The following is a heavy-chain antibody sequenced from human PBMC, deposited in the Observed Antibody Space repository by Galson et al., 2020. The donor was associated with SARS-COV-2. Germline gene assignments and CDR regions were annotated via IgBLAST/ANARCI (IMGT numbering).Heavy chain of an antibody. J-gene: IGHJ5*02. V-gene: IGHV5-51*01. Sequence: GESLKISCKGSGYSFTSYWIGWVRKMPGKGLEWKGINYPGDSDTRYSPSFQGQATISADKSISTAYLQWSSLKASDTAMYDCARGLGGWYGVVSWFDPWGQGTLVTVSA. CDR2: NYPGDSDT. D-gene: IGHD6-19*01. CDR3: ARGLGGWYGVVSWFDP. CDR1: GYSFTSYW.